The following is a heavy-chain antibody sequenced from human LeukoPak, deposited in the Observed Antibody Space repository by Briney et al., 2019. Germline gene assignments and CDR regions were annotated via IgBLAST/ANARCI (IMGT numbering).Heavy chain of an antibody. J-gene: IGHJ4*02. CDR3: ARVGGSGGYYPFDY. V-gene: IGHV3-11*06. Sequence: AGGSLRLSCAASGFTFSDYYMSWIRQAPGKGLEWVSYISSSSSYTNYADSVKGRFTISRDNAKNSLYLQMNSLRAEDTAVYYCARVGGSGGYYPFDYWGQGTLVTVSS. CDR2: ISSSSSYT. CDR1: GFTFSDYY. D-gene: IGHD3-10*01.